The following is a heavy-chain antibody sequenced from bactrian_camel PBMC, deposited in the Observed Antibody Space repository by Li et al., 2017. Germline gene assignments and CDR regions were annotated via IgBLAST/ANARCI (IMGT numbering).Heavy chain of an antibody. V-gene: IGHV3S1*01. CDR1: GLTDSSHC. J-gene: IGHJ4*01. CDR2: IYTYNGRT. D-gene: IGHD2*01. CDR3: APVVSNY. Sequence: HVQLVESGGGSVQAGGSLRLSCAASGLTDSSHCMAWFRQAPGKERERVASIYTYNGRTWYADSVNGRFTISHDGSKNTMYLQMDSVKSEDTATYFCAPVVSNYWGQGTQVTVS.